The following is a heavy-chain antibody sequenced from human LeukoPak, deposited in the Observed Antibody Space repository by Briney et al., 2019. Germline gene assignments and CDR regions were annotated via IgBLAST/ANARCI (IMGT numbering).Heavy chain of an antibody. J-gene: IGHJ4*02. CDR2: VHSSGTT. CDR1: GASVTTYY. V-gene: IGHV4-59*02. CDR3: ARDIRAVGATLHFDY. Sequence: SETLSLTCTVSGASVTTYYWSWIRQPPGKGPEWIANVHSSGTTYYNPSLRSRVTISIDTSKNQFSLRLTSVTTADTAVYYCARDIRAVGATLHFDYWGQGTLLTVSS. D-gene: IGHD1-26*01.